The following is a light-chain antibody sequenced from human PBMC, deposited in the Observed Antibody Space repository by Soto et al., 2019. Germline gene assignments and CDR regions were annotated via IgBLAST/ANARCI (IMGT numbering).Light chain of an antibody. J-gene: IGKJ4*01. V-gene: IGKV3-15*01. CDR3: QMYNNWVGT. CDR1: ESISSN. Sequence: EIVMTQSPAILSVSPGERATLSCRANESISSNLAWYQQKPGRAPRLLIYGAATRATGIPARFSGSGSGTGFTLTINSLQSEDFAVYYCQMYNNWVGTFGGGTKVDIK. CDR2: GAA.